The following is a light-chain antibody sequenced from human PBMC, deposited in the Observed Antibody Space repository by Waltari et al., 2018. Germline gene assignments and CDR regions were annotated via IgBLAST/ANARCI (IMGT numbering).Light chain of an antibody. J-gene: IGLJ2*01. Sequence: QSALTQPASVSGSPGQSLTIPCTGTSSYVGGYNPVSWYQQHPGKVPKLMIYDVSKRPSGVSDRFSGSKSDNTASLTISGLQAEDEADYYCCSYAGSTTLIFGGGTKLTVL. CDR3: CSYAGSTTLI. CDR1: SSYVGGYNP. V-gene: IGLV2-23*02. CDR2: DVS.